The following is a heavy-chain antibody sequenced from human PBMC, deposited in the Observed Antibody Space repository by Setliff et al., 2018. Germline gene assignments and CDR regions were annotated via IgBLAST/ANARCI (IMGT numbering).Heavy chain of an antibody. CDR2: ISSDGSTV. CDR1: GFTFSTYE. V-gene: IGHV3-48*03. CDR3: ARDATYYDFWSDYSPDAFDI. J-gene: IGHJ3*02. D-gene: IGHD3-3*01. Sequence: HPGGSLRLSCAASGFTFSTYEMNWVRQAPGKGLEWVSYISSDGSTVFYADSVKGRFTISRDNAKNSLYLQMNSLRAEDTAMHYCARDATYYDFWSDYSPDAFDIWGQGTMVTVSS.